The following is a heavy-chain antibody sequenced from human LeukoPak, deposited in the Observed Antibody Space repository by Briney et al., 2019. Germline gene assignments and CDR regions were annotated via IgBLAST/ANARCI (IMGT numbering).Heavy chain of an antibody. CDR3: ATGGYQLLADAFDI. Sequence: PSQTLSLTCAVSGGSISSGGYSWSWIRQPPGKGLEWIGYIYHSGSTYYNPSLKRRVTISVDRSKNQFSLKLSSVTAADTAVYYFATGGYQLLADAFDIWGQGTMVTVSS. CDR2: IYHSGST. J-gene: IGHJ3*02. D-gene: IGHD2-2*01. V-gene: IGHV4-30-2*01. CDR1: GGSISSGGYS.